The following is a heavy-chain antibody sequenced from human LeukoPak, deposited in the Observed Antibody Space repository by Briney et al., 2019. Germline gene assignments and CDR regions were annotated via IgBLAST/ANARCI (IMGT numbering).Heavy chain of an antibody. V-gene: IGHV4-61*01. CDR3: ARDGCTGGSCYYFDY. CDR1: GFTFSDYSLY. Sequence: NPGGSLRLSCAGSGFTFSDYSLYSMNWVRQAPGKGLEWIGYIYYSGSTNYNPSLKSRVTISINTSKNQFSLKLSSVTAADTAVYYCARDGCTGGSCYYFDYWGQGTLVTVSS. D-gene: IGHD2-15*01. J-gene: IGHJ4*02. CDR2: IYYSGST.